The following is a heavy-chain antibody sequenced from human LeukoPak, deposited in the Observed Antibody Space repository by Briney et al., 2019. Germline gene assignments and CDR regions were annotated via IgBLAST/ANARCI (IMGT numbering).Heavy chain of an antibody. Sequence: PGGSLRLSCAATGFTFSKYAMSWVRQAPGKGLEWVSAISGGGDDTYYADSVKGRFTISRDNSKNTLYLQVNTLRAEDTAVYYCTKLRGTVTTVVDCWGQGTLVIVSS. V-gene: IGHV3-23*01. D-gene: IGHD4-17*01. J-gene: IGHJ4*02. CDR3: TKLRGTVTTVVDC. CDR2: ISGGGDDT. CDR1: GFTFSKYA.